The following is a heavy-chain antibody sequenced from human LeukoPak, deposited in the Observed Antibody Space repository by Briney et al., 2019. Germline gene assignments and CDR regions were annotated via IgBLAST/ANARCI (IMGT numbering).Heavy chain of an antibody. J-gene: IGHJ3*02. CDR1: GFTVSINY. CDR3: ARDQNAFDI. CDR2: ISSSGSTI. Sequence: SGGSLRLSCAASGFTVSINYMSWIRQAPGKGLEWVSYISSSGSTIYYADSVKGRFTISRDNAKNSLYLQMNSLRAGDTAVYYCARDQNAFDIWGQGTMVTVSS. V-gene: IGHV3-11*01.